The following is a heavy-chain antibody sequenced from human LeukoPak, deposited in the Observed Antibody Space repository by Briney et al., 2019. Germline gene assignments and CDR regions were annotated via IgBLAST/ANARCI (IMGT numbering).Heavy chain of an antibody. V-gene: IGHV1-24*01. CDR1: GYTLTELS. J-gene: IGHJ3*02. Sequence: GASVKVSCKVSGYTLTELSMHWVRQAPGKGLEWMGGFDPEDGETIYAQKFQDRVPITADKSTSTAYMELSSLRSEDTAVYYCARGMVRGVIGGGAFDIWGQGTMVTVSS. CDR3: ARGMVRGVIGGGAFDI. CDR2: FDPEDGET. D-gene: IGHD3-10*01.